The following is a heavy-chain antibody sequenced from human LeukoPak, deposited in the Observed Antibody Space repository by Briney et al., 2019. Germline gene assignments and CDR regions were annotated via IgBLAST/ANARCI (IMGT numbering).Heavy chain of an antibody. Sequence: SQTLSLTCAISGDSVSSNSAAWNWIRQSPSRGLEWLGRTYYRSKWYNDYAVSVKSRITINPDTSKNQFSLQLNSVTPEGTAVYYCARDLLRIAVAGTRSSAFDIWGQGTMVTVSS. V-gene: IGHV6-1*01. CDR3: ARDLLRIAVAGTRSSAFDI. J-gene: IGHJ3*02. CDR2: TYYRSKWYN. D-gene: IGHD6-19*01. CDR1: GDSVSSNSAA.